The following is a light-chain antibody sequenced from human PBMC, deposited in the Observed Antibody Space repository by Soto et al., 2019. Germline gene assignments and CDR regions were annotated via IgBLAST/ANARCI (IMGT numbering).Light chain of an antibody. V-gene: IGLV2-11*01. CDR2: DVS. J-gene: IGLJ1*01. CDR1: SSDVGAYNY. CDR3: SSYTSSSTDYV. Sequence: QSALTQPRSVSGSPGQSVTISCTGTSSDVGAYNYVSWYQQHPGKAPKFMIYDVSKRPSGVPDRFSGSKSGNTASLTISGLQAEDEADYYCSSYTSSSTDYVFGTGTKLTVL.